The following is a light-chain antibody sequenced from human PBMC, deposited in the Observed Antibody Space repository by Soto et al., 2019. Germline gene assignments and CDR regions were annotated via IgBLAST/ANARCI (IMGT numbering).Light chain of an antibody. J-gene: IGLJ2*01. CDR3: ATWDRSLSVGV. CDR2: YND. CDR1: SSNIGNNY. Sequence: QSVLTQPPSVSAAPGQKVTISCSGSSSNIGNNYVFWYQQLPGTAPKLLIYYNDKLPSGIPDRFSGSKSGTSATLGITGLQTGDEADYYCATWDRSLSVGVFGGGTKLTVL. V-gene: IGLV1-51*01.